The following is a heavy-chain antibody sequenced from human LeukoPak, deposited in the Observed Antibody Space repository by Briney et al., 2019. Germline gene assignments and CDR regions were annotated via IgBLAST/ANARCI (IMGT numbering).Heavy chain of an antibody. CDR1: GFIFSNYA. CDR3: TTRSMTTVTTGGVNHFDY. V-gene: IGHV3-15*01. D-gene: IGHD4-17*01. J-gene: IGHJ4*02. CDR2: IKSKTDGGTT. Sequence: GGSLRLSCAASGFIFSNYAMSWVRQAPGKGLEWVGRIKSKTDGGTTDYAAPVKGRFTISRDDSKNTLYLQMNSLKTEDTAVYYCTTRSMTTVTTGGVNHFDYWGQGTLVTVSP.